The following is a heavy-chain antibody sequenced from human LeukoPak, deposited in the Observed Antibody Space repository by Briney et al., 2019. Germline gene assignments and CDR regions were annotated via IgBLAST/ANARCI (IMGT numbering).Heavy chain of an antibody. D-gene: IGHD1-26*01. J-gene: IGHJ5*02. Sequence: SETLSLTCTVSGGSISSSTYYWGWIRQPPGKGLEWIGNIYNSGNTYYSPSLKSRVTISVDPSKNQFSLKQTSVTAADTAVYYCARRGASSNWFDPWGQGTLVTVSS. V-gene: IGHV4-39*01. CDR3: ARRGASSNWFDP. CDR2: IYNSGNT. CDR1: GGSISSSTYY.